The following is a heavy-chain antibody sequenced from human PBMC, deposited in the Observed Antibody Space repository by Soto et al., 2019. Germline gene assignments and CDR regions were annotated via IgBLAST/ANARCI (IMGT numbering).Heavy chain of an antibody. CDR1: GFPCGHAH. CDR3: ARDFFYFFGDP. CDR2: ISAGGDGT. J-gene: IGHJ5*02. D-gene: IGHD3-10*01. Sequence: SPRLCCEASGFPCGHAHMWWVRQAPGKGLEWVAGISAGGDGTTYADSVKGRFTISRDNSRNTLYLQMNSLRAEDTAVYYCARDFFYFFGDP. V-gene: IGHV3-23*01.